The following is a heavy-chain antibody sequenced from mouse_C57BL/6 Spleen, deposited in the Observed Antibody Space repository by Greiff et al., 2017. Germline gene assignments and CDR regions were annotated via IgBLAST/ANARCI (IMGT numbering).Heavy chain of an antibody. CDR2: INPSNGGT. CDR1: GYTFTSYW. D-gene: IGHD3-3*01. Sequence: QVQLQQPGTELVKPGASVKLSCKASGYTFTSYWMHWVKQRPGQGLEWIGNINPSNGGTNYNEKFKSKATLTVDKSSSTAYMQLSSLTSEDSAGYYCARSLGRGRYYLDYWGQGTTLTVSS. J-gene: IGHJ2*01. CDR3: ARSLGRGRYYLDY. V-gene: IGHV1-53*01.